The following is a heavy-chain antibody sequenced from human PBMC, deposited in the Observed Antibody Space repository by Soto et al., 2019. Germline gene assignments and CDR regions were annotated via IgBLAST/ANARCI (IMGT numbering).Heavy chain of an antibody. CDR1: GFTLTSYG. Sequence: QVQLVESGGGVVQPGRSLRLSCAASGFTLTSYGMHWVRQAPGKGLEWVAVIWYDGSHKYNADSVKGRVTISRDNTKNTLYLQMNSLRAEDTAVYYCARGNWKYGYFDCWGQGTLVTVSS. CDR2: IWYDGSHK. CDR3: ARGNWKYGYFDC. V-gene: IGHV3-33*01. D-gene: IGHD1-7*01. J-gene: IGHJ4*02.